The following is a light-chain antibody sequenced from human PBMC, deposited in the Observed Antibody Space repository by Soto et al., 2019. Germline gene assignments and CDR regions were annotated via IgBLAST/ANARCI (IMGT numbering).Light chain of an antibody. CDR3: TSYTSDSSAI. CDR1: SSDIGGYRY. Sequence: QSALTQPASVSGSPGQSVTISCTGTSSDIGGYRYVSWYQQRPGKAPKLMIHDVTNRPSGVSDRFSGSKSGNTASLTISGLQAEDEADYYCTSYTSDSSAIFGGGTKLTVL. CDR2: DVT. V-gene: IGLV2-14*03. J-gene: IGLJ2*01.